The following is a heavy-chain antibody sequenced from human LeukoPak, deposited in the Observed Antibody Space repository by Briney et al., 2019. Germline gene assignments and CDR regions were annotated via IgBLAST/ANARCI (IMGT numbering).Heavy chain of an antibody. Sequence: GGSLRLSCAASGLTFSDYYMSWIRQAPGKGLEWVSYISSSGSTIYYADSVKGRFTISRDNAKNSLYLQMNSLRAEDTAVYYCARHMLRYFDWLSGPHPHEVLDYWGQGTLVTVSS. J-gene: IGHJ4*02. CDR2: ISSSGSTI. CDR1: GLTFSDYY. D-gene: IGHD3-9*01. V-gene: IGHV3-11*04. CDR3: ARHMLRYFDWLSGPHPHEVLDY.